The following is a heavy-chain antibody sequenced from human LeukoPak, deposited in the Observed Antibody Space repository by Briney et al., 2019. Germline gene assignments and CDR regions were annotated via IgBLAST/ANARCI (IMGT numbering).Heavy chain of an antibody. V-gene: IGHV3-66*01. CDR3: VREEYSSSWDHLDYYYYGMDV. J-gene: IGHJ6*02. Sequence: GGSLRLSCAASGFTVSSNYMSWVRQAPGKGLEWVSVIYSGGSTYYADSVKGRFTISRDNSKNTLYLQMNSLRAEDTAVYYCVREEYSSSWDHLDYYYYGMDVWGQGTTVTVSS. D-gene: IGHD6-13*01. CDR2: IYSGGST. CDR1: GFTVSSNY.